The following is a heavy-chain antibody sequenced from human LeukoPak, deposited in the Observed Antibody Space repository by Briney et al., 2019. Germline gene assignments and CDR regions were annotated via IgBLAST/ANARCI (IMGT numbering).Heavy chain of an antibody. CDR2: ISSSGSNI. Sequence: PGGSLRLSCAASGFTFSSYSMNWVRQAPGKGLEWVSYISSSGSNIYYADSVKGRFTISRDNAKNSLYLQMNCLSADDTAVNYCARDPTYYDFWGGSPRFDYWGQGTLVTVSS. J-gene: IGHJ4*02. D-gene: IGHD3-3*01. V-gene: IGHV3-48*04. CDR1: GFTFSSYS. CDR3: ARDPTYYDFWGGSPRFDY.